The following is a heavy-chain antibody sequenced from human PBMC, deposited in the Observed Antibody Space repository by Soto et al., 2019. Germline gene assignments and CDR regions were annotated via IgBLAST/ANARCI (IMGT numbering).Heavy chain of an antibody. V-gene: IGHV4-28*01. CDR1: GYSISSSNW. J-gene: IGHJ4*02. Sequence: SETLSLTCAVSGYSISSSNWWGWIRQPPGKGLEWIGYIYYSGTTYYNPSLKSRVTMSVDTSKNQFSLKLTSVTAVDTAVYYCGRREIQGPIDYCGQGTLVTVSS. CDR2: IYYSGTT. D-gene: IGHD1-26*01. CDR3: GRREIQGPIDY.